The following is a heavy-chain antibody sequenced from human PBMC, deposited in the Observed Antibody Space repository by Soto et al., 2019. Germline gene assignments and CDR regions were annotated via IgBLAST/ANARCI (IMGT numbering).Heavy chain of an antibody. CDR2: VHSSGST. CDR3: ARDQGVAAAGITWFDP. CDR1: GDSMNTYH. D-gene: IGHD6-13*01. V-gene: IGHV4-4*07. Sequence: PAETLSLTCTVSGDSMNTYHWSWIRQPAGKGLEWIGHVHSSGSTHYNTSLKSRVTMSVDTSKNQFSLRLMSVTAADTAVYYCARDQGVAAAGITWFDPWGKGPLVTVSP. J-gene: IGHJ5*02.